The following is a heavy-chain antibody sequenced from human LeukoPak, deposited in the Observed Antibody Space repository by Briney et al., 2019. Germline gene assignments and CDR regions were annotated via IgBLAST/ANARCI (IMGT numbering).Heavy chain of an antibody. J-gene: IGHJ4*02. CDR2: IYSGGST. Sequence: GGSLSLSCAASGFPFISNYMSGVRQAPGKGLEGVSVIYSGGSTYYADSVKGRFTISRDNSKTTLYLQMNSLRAEDTAVYYCARENPATARLFDYWGQGTLVTVSS. V-gene: IGHV3-53*01. CDR3: ARENPATARLFDY. D-gene: IGHD2-21*02. CDR1: GFPFISNY.